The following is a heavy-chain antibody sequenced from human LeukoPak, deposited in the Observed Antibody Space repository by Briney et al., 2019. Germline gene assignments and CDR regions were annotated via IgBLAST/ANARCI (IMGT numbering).Heavy chain of an antibody. D-gene: IGHD6-6*01. Sequence: QPGGSLRLSCAASGFTFSSYVMHWVRQAPGKGLEWVSAVSDSGAGTFYADSVKGRFTISRDNSKNTLFLQMNSLRAEDTAIYYCARRPSAQSSFDIWGQGTLVTVSS. CDR2: VSDSGAGT. V-gene: IGHV3-23*01. J-gene: IGHJ4*02. CDR3: ARRPSAQSSFDI. CDR1: GFTFSSYV.